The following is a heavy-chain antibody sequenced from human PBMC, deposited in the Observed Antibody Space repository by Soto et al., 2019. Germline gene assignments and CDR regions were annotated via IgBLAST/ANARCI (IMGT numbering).Heavy chain of an antibody. CDR3: ASMGYHYGSGSYPLDY. CDR1: GGSIINYY. V-gene: IGHV4-59*08. CDR2: IYYSGTT. J-gene: IGHJ4*02. Sequence: PSETLSLTCTVSGGSIINYYWSWIRQPPGKGLEWIGYIYYSGTTSYNPSLRSRVTISVDTSKNQFSLKLSSVTAADTAVYYCASMGYHYGSGSYPLDYWGQGTLVTVSS. D-gene: IGHD3-10*01.